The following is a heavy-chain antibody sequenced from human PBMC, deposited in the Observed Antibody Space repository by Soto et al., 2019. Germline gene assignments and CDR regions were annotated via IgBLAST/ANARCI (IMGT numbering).Heavy chain of an antibody. V-gene: IGHV4-39*01. CDR3: ARLSVVVPRYGLDV. J-gene: IGHJ6*02. Sequence: QLQLQESGPGLVKPSETLSLTCTVSGGSISISRYYWGWIRQPPGKGLEWIGTIYYSGNTYYNPALKSRVTLSVDTSKHQFSLKLSSVTAADTAVYYCARLSVVVPRYGLDVWGQGTTVTVSS. CDR1: GGSISISRYY. D-gene: IGHD2-21*01. CDR2: IYYSGNT.